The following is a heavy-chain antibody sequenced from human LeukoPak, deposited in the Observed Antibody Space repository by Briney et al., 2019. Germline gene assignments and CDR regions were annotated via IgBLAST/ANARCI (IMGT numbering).Heavy chain of an antibody. V-gene: IGHV3-64*01. D-gene: IGHD3-16*02. J-gene: IGHJ4*02. Sequence: GGSLRLSCAASGFTFSSYAMHRVRQAPGKGLEYVSAISSNGGSTYYANSVKGRFTISRDNSKNTLYLQMGSLRAEDMAVYYCARGQILGSYRYAPYYFDYWGQGTLVTVSS. CDR2: ISSNGGST. CDR1: GFTFSSYA. CDR3: ARGQILGSYRYAPYYFDY.